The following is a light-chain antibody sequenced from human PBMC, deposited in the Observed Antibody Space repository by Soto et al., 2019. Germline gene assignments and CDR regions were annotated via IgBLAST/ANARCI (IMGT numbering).Light chain of an antibody. V-gene: IGLV2-14*01. J-gene: IGLJ2*01. CDR1: SSDVGAYNY. CDR3: TSHSISSPVL. CDR2: EVT. Sequence: QSALTQPASVSGSLGQSITISCTGTSSDVGAYNYVSWYQQHPDKAPKLLIFEVTTRPTGVSGRFPGSKSGISACLSISGAEVEVEADYYCTSHSISSPVLFGGGTKLTVL.